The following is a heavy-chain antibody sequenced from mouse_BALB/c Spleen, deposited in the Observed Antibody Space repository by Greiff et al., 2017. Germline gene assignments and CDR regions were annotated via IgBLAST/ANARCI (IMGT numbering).Heavy chain of an antibody. V-gene: IGHV14-1*02. CDR2: IDPENGNT. D-gene: IGHD1-1*01. CDR1: GFNIKDYY. CDR3: ARSRYYYGSSHAMDY. J-gene: IGHJ4*01. Sequence: EVKLQESGAELVRPGALVKLSCKASGFNIKDYYMHWVKQRPEQGLEWIGWIDPENGNTIYDPKFQGKASITADTSSNTAYLQLSSLTSEDTAVYYCARSRYYYGSSHAMDYWGQGTSVTVSS.